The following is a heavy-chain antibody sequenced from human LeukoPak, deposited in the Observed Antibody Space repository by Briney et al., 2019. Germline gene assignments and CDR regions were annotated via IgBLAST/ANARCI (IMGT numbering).Heavy chain of an antibody. J-gene: IGHJ4*02. CDR2: INHSGST. CDR3: ARVLRGYSYGYDC. Sequence: SETLSLTCAVYGGSFSGYYWSWIRQPPGKGLEWIGEINHSGSTNYNPSLKSRVTISVDTSKNQFSLKLSSVTAADTAVYYCARVLRGYSYGYDCWGQGTLVTVSS. CDR1: GGSFSGYY. V-gene: IGHV4-34*01. D-gene: IGHD5-18*01.